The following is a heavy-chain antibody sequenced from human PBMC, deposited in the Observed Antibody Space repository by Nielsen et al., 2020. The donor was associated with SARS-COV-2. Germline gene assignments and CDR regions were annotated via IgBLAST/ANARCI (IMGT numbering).Heavy chain of an antibody. CDR2: ISWNSGSI. CDR1: GFTFDDYA. D-gene: IGHD2-15*01. Sequence: SLKISCAASGFTFDDYAMHWVRQAPGKGLEWVSGISWNSGSIGYADSVKGRFTISSDNAKNSLYLQMNSLRAEDTALYYCASFSGGGWADTDFDYWGQGTLVTVSS. J-gene: IGHJ4*02. V-gene: IGHV3-9*01. CDR3: ASFSGGGWADTDFDY.